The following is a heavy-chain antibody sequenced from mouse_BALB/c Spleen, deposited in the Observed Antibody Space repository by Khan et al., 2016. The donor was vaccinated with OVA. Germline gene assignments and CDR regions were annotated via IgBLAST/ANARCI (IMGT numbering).Heavy chain of an antibody. CDR2: FHPNNGGT. CDR3: ARRAYYAYFWYFGV. J-gene: IGHJ1*01. V-gene: IGHV1-26*01. CDR1: GYTFTEYT. D-gene: IGHD1-2*01. Sequence: VQLQQSGPELVKPGASVKISCKTSGYTFTEYTMHWVKQSPGKGLEWIGRFHPNNGGTSYNQKFKGRATLTVDESSSTAYMELRSRAYEDSSFYYCARRAYYAYFWYFGVGGAGTAVTVTT.